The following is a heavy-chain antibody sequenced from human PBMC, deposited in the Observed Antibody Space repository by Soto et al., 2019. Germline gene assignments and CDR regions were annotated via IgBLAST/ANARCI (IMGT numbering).Heavy chain of an antibody. CDR3: AKDNGITMIVVPDAFDI. Sequence: ASVKVSCKASGYTFTSYGISWVRQAPGQGLEWMGWISAYNGNTNYAQKLQGRVTMTTDTSTSTAYMELRSLRSDDTAVYYCAKDNGITMIVVPDAFDIWGQGTMVTVSS. CDR1: GYTFTSYG. CDR2: ISAYNGNT. D-gene: IGHD3-22*01. J-gene: IGHJ3*02. V-gene: IGHV1-18*01.